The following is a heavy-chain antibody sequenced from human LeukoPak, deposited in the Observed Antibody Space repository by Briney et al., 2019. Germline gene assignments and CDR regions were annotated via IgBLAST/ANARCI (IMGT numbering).Heavy chain of an antibody. CDR1: GFTFSNDW. CDR2: INTDGSTT. CDR3: ARGRGGSYHY. D-gene: IGHD1-26*01. J-gene: IGHJ4*02. V-gene: IGHV3-74*01. Sequence: GGSLRLSCAASGFTFSNDWMHWVRQAPGKGLVWVSRINTDGSTTTYAGSVKGRFTISRDNAKNTLYLQMNSLRVEDTAVYYCARGRGGSYHYWGQGTLVTVSS.